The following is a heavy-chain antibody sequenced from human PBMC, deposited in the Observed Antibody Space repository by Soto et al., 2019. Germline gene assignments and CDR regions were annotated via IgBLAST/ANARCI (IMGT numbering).Heavy chain of an antibody. Sequence: QVQLVESGGGLVQPGRSLRLSCAASGFTFSNYAMHWVRQAPGKGLEWVASISYDGGNKYYADSVKGRFTISRDNSKNALYLQMNSLRVEDMAVYYCERDDCGSGRYGGNSVDPWGQGTLVTVSS. CDR1: GFTFSNYA. J-gene: IGHJ5*02. CDR3: ERDDCGSGRYGGNSVDP. V-gene: IGHV3-30-3*01. D-gene: IGHD3-10*01. CDR2: ISYDGGNK.